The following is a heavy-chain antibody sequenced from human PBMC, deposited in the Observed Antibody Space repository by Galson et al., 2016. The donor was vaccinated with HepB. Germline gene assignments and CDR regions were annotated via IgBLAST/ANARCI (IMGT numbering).Heavy chain of an antibody. CDR3: AHQSRGYNYGYVR. CDR2: VYWDDYK. V-gene: IGHV2-5*02. D-gene: IGHD5-18*01. Sequence: PALVKPTQTLTLTCTFSGLSLRTSGEGVAWIRQPPGKALEWLALVYWDDYKRYSPTLKSSLTITKDTSRNLVVLRMTNREPVDTATFYCAHQSRGYNYGYVRWGQGTLVTVSS. J-gene: IGHJ4*02. CDR1: GLSLRTSGEG.